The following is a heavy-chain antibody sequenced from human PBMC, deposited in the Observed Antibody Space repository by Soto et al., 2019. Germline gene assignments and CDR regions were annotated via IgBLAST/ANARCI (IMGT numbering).Heavy chain of an antibody. CDR3: SRGGHCTDGVCSALDY. CDR2: IYYDGSA. J-gene: IGHJ4*02. Sequence: QVQLQQSGPGLVKPSETLSLTCTVSGGSISTYYWSWIRQPPGKGLEWIGYIYYDGSANYNPSLESRVTISLDRSKKQFSLRLNSVTAADTAVYYCSRGGHCTDGVCSALDYWGQGTLVTVSS. CDR1: GGSISTYY. V-gene: IGHV4-59*08. D-gene: IGHD2-8*01.